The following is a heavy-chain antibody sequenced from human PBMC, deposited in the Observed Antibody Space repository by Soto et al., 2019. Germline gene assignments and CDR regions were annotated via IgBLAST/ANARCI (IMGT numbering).Heavy chain of an antibody. V-gene: IGHV2-5*02. CDR2: IFWDDDK. Sequence: GAGPTLVNPTQTPPLTCTLSGFSLSPCGGGVGWIPQPPGKALEWLGIIFWDDDKRYSPSLKRRLTITKDTSKNQLVLTMTNMDPVDAATYYCAHLPWKQLWPRAPVVYWGQGTPVTVSS. D-gene: IGHD5-18*01. CDR3: AHLPWKQLWPRAPVVY. J-gene: IGHJ4*02. CDR1: GFSLSPCGGG.